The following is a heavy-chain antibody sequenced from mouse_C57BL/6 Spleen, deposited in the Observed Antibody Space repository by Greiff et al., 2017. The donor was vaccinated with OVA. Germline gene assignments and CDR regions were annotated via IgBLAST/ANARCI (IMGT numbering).Heavy chain of an antibody. CDR1: GYSFTGYF. Sequence: VQLQQSGPELVKPGDSVKISCKASGYSFTGYFMNWVMQSHGKSLEWIGRINPYNGDTFYNQKFKGKATLTVDKSSSTAHMELRSLTSEDSAVYYCAREGIYYGNPFEYRGQGTTLTVSS. V-gene: IGHV1-20*01. J-gene: IGHJ2*01. CDR2: INPYNGDT. CDR3: AREGIYYGNPFEY. D-gene: IGHD2-1*01.